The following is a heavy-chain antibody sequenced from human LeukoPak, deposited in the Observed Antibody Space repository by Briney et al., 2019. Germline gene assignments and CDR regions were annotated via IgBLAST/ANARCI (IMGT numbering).Heavy chain of an antibody. CDR1: GGSFRGYY. CDR2: INHSVST. D-gene: IGHD6-13*01. J-gene: IGHJ6*03. Sequence: SETLSLTCAVYGGSFRGYYWSWIRQPPGKGLEWIGEINHSVSTNYNPSLKSRVTISVDTSKNQFSLKLSSVTAADTAVYYCARGIRSPMYSSSWVRRAYYMDVWGKGTTVTVSS. V-gene: IGHV4-34*01. CDR3: ARGIRSPMYSSSWVRRAYYMDV.